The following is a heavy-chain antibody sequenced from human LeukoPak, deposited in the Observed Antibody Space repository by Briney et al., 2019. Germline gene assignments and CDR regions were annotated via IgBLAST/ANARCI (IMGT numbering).Heavy chain of an antibody. CDR1: GYTFTGYY. Sequence: GASVKVSCKASGYTFTGYYMHWVRQAPGQGLEWMGWINPNSGGTNYAQKFQGWVTMTRDTSISTVYMELSRLRSGDTAVYYCARGDYYDSSGYYYGLDYWGQGTLVTVSS. CDR3: ARGDYYDSSGYYYGLDY. CDR2: INPNSGGT. D-gene: IGHD3-22*01. V-gene: IGHV1-2*04. J-gene: IGHJ4*02.